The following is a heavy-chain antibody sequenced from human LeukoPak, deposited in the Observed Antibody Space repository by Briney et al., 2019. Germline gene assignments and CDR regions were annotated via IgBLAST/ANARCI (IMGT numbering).Heavy chain of an antibody. D-gene: IGHD3-16*01. CDR1: GFTVSSNY. Sequence: PGGSLRLSCAASGFTVSSNYMTWVRQAPGKGLEWVSVIYSGGSTYYADSVKGRFTISRDNSKSRLYLQMNSLRAEDTAVYHCTRGGDFDYWGQGTLVTVSS. V-gene: IGHV3-66*02. CDR3: TRGGDFDY. CDR2: IYSGGST. J-gene: IGHJ4*02.